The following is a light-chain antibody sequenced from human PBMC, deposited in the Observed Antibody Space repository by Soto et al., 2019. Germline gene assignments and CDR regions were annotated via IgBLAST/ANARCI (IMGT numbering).Light chain of an antibody. J-gene: IGKJ4*01. CDR1: QSVSSN. Sequence: ETVMTQSPCTLSVSPGESATLSCGASQSVSSNVAWYQQKPGQAPRLLIYGASTRATGIPARFSGSGSGTVSTLIISYLRPEYSAVYCCQQNHDSVTFGGGTRVEIK. V-gene: IGKV3D-15*01. CDR3: QQNHDSVT. CDR2: GAS.